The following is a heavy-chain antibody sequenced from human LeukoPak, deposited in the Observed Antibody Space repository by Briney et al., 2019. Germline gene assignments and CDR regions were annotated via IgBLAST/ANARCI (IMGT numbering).Heavy chain of an antibody. V-gene: IGHV3-23*01. CDR2: ISGSGGST. CDR1: GFTFSSCA. D-gene: IGHD2-15*01. CDR3: AKDQQYCSGGSCYSSFDY. J-gene: IGHJ4*02. Sequence: GGSLRLSCAASGFTFSSCAMSWVRQAPGKGLEWVSTISGSGGSTYYADSVKGRFTISRDNSKNTLYLQMNSLRAEDTAVYYCAKDQQYCSGGSCYSSFDYWGQGTLVTVSS.